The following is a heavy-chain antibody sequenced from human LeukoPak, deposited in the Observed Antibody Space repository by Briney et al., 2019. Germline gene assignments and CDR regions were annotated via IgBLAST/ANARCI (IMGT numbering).Heavy chain of an antibody. V-gene: IGHV3-15*01. Sequence: PGGSLRLSCAASGFAFNGAWMSWVRQAPGKGLEWVGRIKSKADGGTTDYAAPVKGRFSISRDDSINTLYLQMNSLKIEDTAVYYCTTLNAVPLPYYWGQGTLVTVSS. CDR2: IKSKADGGTT. CDR1: GFAFNGAW. J-gene: IGHJ4*02. CDR3: TTLNAVPLPYY. D-gene: IGHD2/OR15-2a*01.